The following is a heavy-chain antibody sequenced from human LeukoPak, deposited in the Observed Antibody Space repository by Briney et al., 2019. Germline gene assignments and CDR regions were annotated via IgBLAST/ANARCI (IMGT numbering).Heavy chain of an antibody. Sequence: HGESLKISCKGSGYSFTSNWIGWVRQMPGKGLEWMGIIYPGDSDTRYSPSFQGQVTISADKSINTAYLQWSSLKASDTAIYYCARHVKASYSNPPFDPWGQGTLVTVSS. V-gene: IGHV5-51*01. CDR2: IYPGDSDT. CDR1: GYSFTSNW. D-gene: IGHD6-13*01. J-gene: IGHJ5*02. CDR3: ARHVKASYSNPPFDP.